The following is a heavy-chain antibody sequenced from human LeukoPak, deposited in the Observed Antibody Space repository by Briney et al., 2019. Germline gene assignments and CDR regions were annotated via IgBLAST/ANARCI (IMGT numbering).Heavy chain of an antibody. V-gene: IGHV3-30*03. J-gene: IGHJ4*02. CDR3: ARDKTRGLGYSYSKSGNYFDY. CDR2: ITYDGSNK. CDR1: GFSFKDYN. Sequence: GGSLRLSCAASGFSFKDYNMHWVRQAPGKGLEWVAVITYDGSNKYYTDSVKGRFTISRDNSKSTLYLQMNSLRAEDTAVYSCARDKTRGLGYSYSKSGNYFDYWGQGTLVTVSS. D-gene: IGHD5-18*01.